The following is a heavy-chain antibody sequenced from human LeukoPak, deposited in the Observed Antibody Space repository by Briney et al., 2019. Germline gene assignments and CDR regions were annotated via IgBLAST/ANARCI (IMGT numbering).Heavy chain of an antibody. V-gene: IGHV1-69*05. J-gene: IGHJ4*02. CDR1: GYTFSTHW. CDR2: IIPIFGTA. CDR3: ARDGEDIVVVPAARGNYFDY. Sequence: KISCKTSGYTFSTHWIAWVRQMPGKGLEWMGGIIPIFGTANYAQKFQGRVTITTDESTSTAYMELSSLRSEDTAVYYCARDGEDIVVVPAARGNYFDYWGQGTLVTVSS. D-gene: IGHD2-2*01.